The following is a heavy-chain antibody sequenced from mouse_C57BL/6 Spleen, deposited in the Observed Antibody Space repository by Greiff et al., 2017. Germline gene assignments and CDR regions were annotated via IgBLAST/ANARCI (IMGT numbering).Heavy chain of an antibody. V-gene: IGHV5-17*01. CDR2: ISSGSSTI. Sequence: EVKVVESGGGLVKPGGSLKLSCAASGFTFSDYGMHWVRQAPEKGLEWVAYISSGSSTIYYADTVKGRFTIARDNAKNTLFLQLTSLRYEDTAMYYRARHSNYDAMDYWGQGTSVTVSS. D-gene: IGHD2-5*01. CDR3: ARHSNYDAMDY. CDR1: GFTFSDYG. J-gene: IGHJ4*01.